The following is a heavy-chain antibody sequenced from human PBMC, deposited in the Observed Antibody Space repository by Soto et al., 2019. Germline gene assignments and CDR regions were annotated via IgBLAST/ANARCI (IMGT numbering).Heavy chain of an antibody. D-gene: IGHD1-1*01. J-gene: IGHJ4*02. Sequence: SETLSLTCSVHGGSISSADYSWTWIRQSPGKGLEWMGYIFHSGTTYYNPSLKGRHIISADTSKNQFSLSLNSVTAADTAVYYCVKRSLLMAPTWGQGIQVTVSS. CDR2: IFHSGTT. CDR3: VKRSLLMAPT. V-gene: IGHV4-30-4*01. CDR1: GGSISSADYS.